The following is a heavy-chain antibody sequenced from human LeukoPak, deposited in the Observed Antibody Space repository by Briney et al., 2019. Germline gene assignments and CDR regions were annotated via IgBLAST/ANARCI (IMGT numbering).Heavy chain of an antibody. V-gene: IGHV3-21*01. J-gene: IGHJ4*02. CDR2: ISSSSSYI. CDR3: ARDPDYYGSGSYYNVFDC. D-gene: IGHD3-10*01. CDR1: GFTFSSYS. Sequence: GGSLRLSCAASGFTFSSYSMNWVRQAPGKGLEWVSSISSSSSYIYYADSVKGRFTISRDNAKNSLYLQMNSLRAEDTAVYYCARDPDYYGSGSYYNVFDCWGQGTLVTVSS.